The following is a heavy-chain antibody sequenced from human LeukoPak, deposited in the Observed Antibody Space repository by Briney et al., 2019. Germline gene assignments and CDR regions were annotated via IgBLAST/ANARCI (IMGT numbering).Heavy chain of an antibody. Sequence: ASVKVSCKASGYTFTSYGISWVRQAPGQGLEWMGWISAYNGNTNYAQKLQGRVTMATDTSTSTAYMELRSLRSDDTAVYYCARDYRRILDMDVWGQGTTVTVSS. CDR3: ARDYRRILDMDV. J-gene: IGHJ6*02. CDR1: GYTFTSYG. CDR2: ISAYNGNT. V-gene: IGHV1-18*01. D-gene: IGHD3-16*02.